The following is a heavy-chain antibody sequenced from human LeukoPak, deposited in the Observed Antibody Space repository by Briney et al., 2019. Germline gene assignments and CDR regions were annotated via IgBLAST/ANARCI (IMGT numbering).Heavy chain of an antibody. D-gene: IGHD5-18*01. Sequence: GGSLRLSCEASGFTFSSYWMHWVRQAPGKGLVWVSRINSDGSSTSYADSVKGRFTISRDNAKNTLYLQMNSLRAEDTAVYYCARERIQLWLRVFDYWGQGTLVTVSS. CDR3: ARERIQLWLRVFDY. CDR1: GFTFSSYW. V-gene: IGHV3-74*01. J-gene: IGHJ4*02. CDR2: INSDGSST.